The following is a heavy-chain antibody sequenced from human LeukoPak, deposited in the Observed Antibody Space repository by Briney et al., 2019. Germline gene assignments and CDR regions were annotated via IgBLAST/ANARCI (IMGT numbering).Heavy chain of an antibody. CDR2: INHSGST. J-gene: IGHJ4*02. Sequence: SETLSLTCAVYGGSFSGYYWSWIRHPPGKGLEWIGEINHSGSTNYNPSLKSRVTISVDTSKNQFSLKLSSVTAADTAVYYCARGLAYSSSSYPLGYWGQGTLVTVSS. V-gene: IGHV4-34*01. D-gene: IGHD6-6*01. CDR3: ARGLAYSSSSYPLGY. CDR1: GGSFSGYY.